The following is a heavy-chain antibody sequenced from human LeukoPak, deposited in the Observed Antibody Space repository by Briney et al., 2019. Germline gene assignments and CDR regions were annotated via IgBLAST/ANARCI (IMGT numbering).Heavy chain of an antibody. CDR3: ARVLGTIFGVVIYYYYGMDV. CDR1: GFTFSSYS. Sequence: GGSLRLSCAASGFTFSSYSMNWVRQAPGKGLEWVSSISSSSSYICYADSVKGRFTISRDNAKNSLYLQMNSLRAEDTAVYYCARVLGTIFGVVIYYYYGMDVWGQGTTVTVSS. J-gene: IGHJ6*02. V-gene: IGHV3-21*01. CDR2: ISSSSSYI. D-gene: IGHD3-3*01.